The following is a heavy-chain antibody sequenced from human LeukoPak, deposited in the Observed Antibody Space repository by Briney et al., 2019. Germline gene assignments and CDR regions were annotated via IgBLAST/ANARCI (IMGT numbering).Heavy chain of an antibody. Sequence: GGSLRLSCAASGCTFSSYSMNWFRQAPGKGLEWVSSISSGSSYIYYADSVKGRFTISRDNAKNSLYLQMNSLRAEDTAVYYCARVTGPASYYYYGMAVWGQGTTVTVSS. V-gene: IGHV3-21*01. CDR2: ISSGSSYI. CDR1: GCTFSSYS. J-gene: IGHJ6*02. CDR3: ARVTGPASYYYYGMAV.